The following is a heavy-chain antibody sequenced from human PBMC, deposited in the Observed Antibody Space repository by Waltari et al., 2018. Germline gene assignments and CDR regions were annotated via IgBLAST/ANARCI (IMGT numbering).Heavy chain of an antibody. V-gene: IGHV3-7*01. CDR2: IKCDGSAK. D-gene: IGHD6-13*01. J-gene: IGHJ4*02. CDR3: ATSRAAAGND. Sequence: EVQLLESGGGLVQPGGSLRLSCAASGVIFSTYCMSWVRQGPGKGLEWLANIKCDGSAKYYVESVRGRFTISRDNAENSLYLQMSSLRADDTAVYYCATSRAAAGNDWGQGTLVSVSS. CDR1: GVIFSTYC.